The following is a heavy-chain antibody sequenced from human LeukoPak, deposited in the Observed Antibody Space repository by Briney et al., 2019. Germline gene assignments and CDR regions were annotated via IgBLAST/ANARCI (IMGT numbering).Heavy chain of an antibody. CDR3: VKSASSFGANWFDP. D-gene: IGHD3-3*01. Sequence: GGSLRLSCSASGFTFSNYAMHWVRQAPGKGLEYVSAISSNGDSTYYADSVKGRFIISRDNSKNSLSLQMSSLRPEDTAVYYCVKSASSFGANWFDPWGQGTLVIVSS. V-gene: IGHV3-64D*09. J-gene: IGHJ5*02. CDR2: ISSNGDST. CDR1: GFTFSNYA.